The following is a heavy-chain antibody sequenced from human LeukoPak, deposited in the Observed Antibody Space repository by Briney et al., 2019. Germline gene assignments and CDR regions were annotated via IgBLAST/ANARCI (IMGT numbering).Heavy chain of an antibody. CDR2: ISGSGGST. Sequence: GGSLRLSCAASGFTFSSYAMSWVRQAPGKGLEWVSAISGSGGSTYYADSVKGRFTISRDNSKNTLYLQVNSLRAEDTAVYYCASSSSPPVDPWGQGTLVTVSS. V-gene: IGHV3-23*01. D-gene: IGHD6-6*01. CDR1: GFTFSSYA. CDR3: ASSSSPPVDP. J-gene: IGHJ5*02.